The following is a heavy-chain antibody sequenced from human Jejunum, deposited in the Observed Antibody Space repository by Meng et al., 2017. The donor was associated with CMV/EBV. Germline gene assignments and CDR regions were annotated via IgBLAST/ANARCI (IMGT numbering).Heavy chain of an antibody. CDR1: GGSITSYS. D-gene: IGHD2/OR15-2a*01. CDR3: ATTLYPKPFLNHFDP. CDR2: RYYRETA. Sequence: SGGSITSYSVSWLRQPPGKGLGWIGYRYYRETAYYSPSLRSRVTISADTTTNQFSLRLTSVTPADAAVYFCATTLYPKPFLNHFDPWGQGTLVTVSS. V-gene: IGHV4-59*01. J-gene: IGHJ5*02.